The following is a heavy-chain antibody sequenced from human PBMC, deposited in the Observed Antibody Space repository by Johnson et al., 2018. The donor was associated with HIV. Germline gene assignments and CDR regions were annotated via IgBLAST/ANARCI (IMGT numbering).Heavy chain of an antibody. D-gene: IGHD3-22*01. V-gene: IGHV3-13*01. CDR3: AASVYYYDSSGYFAFDI. CDR1: RFTFSSND. J-gene: IGHJ3*02. CDR2: IGPGGDT. Sequence: VQLVESGGGVVQPGGSLRLSCAASRFTFSSNDMHWVRQATGKGLECVSTIGPGGDTYYPGSVKGRFTISREHAKNSLYLQMNSLRAEDTAVYYCAASVYYYDSSGYFAFDIWGQGTMVTVSS.